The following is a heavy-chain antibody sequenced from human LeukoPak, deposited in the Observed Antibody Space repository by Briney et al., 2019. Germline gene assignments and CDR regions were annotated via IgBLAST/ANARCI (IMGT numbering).Heavy chain of an antibody. D-gene: IGHD3-10*01. Sequence: PQTLSLTCTVSGGSISSGGYYWSWIRQHPGKGLEWIGYIYYSGSTYYNPSLKSRVTISVDTSKNQFSLKLSSVTAADTAVYYCARDYYGSGSYYYYYGMDVWGQGTTVTVSS. CDR2: IYYSGST. J-gene: IGHJ6*02. CDR3: ARDYYGSGSYYYYYGMDV. CDR1: GGSISSGGYY. V-gene: IGHV4-31*03.